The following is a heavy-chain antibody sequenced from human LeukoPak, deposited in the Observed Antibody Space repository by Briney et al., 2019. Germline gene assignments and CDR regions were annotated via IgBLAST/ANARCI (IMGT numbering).Heavy chain of an antibody. CDR3: ARAESGYYYEKGTDYYYYYMDV. J-gene: IGHJ6*03. D-gene: IGHD3-22*01. CDR2: ISGIGGST. V-gene: IGHV3-23*01. Sequence: GGTLRLSCAASGFTFSSYGMSWVRQAPGKGLEWVSAISGIGGSTYYADSVKGRFTISRDNSKNTLYLQMNSLRAEDTAVYYCARAESGYYYEKGTDYYYYYMDVWGKGTTVTVSS. CDR1: GFTFSSYG.